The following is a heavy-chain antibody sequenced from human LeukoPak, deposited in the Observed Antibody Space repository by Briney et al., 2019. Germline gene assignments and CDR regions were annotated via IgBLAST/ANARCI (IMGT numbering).Heavy chain of an antibody. CDR3: VGGPSGTAFDD. CDR2: IYTSGNT. J-gene: IGHJ4*01. V-gene: IGHV4-4*07. CDR1: GISISTYY. D-gene: IGHD1-1*01. Sequence: SETLSLTCAVSGISISTYYWSWIRQPAGKGLEWIGRIYTSGNTNYKPSLKSRLTISVDKSKNHLSLKLSSLTAADTAFYYCVGGPSGTAFDDWGHGTLVTVSS.